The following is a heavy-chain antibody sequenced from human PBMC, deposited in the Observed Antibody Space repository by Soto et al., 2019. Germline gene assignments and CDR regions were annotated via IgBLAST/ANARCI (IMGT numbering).Heavy chain of an antibody. CDR2: ISAKNGNT. CDR3: ARDLGDIVVVSAATEFDH. V-gene: IGHV1-18*04. D-gene: IGHD2-2*01. J-gene: IGHJ4*02. CDR1: GYTFNNSG. Sequence: QVQLVQSGAEVKKPGASVKVSCKASGYTFNNSGISWVRQAPGRGLEWMGWISAKNGNTNYAQKFQGRVTMTTDTATRTASMDLRSLRSDDTAVYFCARDLGDIVVVSAATEFDHWGQGTLVTVSS.